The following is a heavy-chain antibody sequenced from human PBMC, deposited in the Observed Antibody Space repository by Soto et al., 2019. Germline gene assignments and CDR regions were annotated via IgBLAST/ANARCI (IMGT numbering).Heavy chain of an antibody. Sequence: ASVKVSCKASGYTFSQYAIHWVRQAPGQRLEWMGWMNGHSGNTKYSQKFQDRVTITKNTSVSTAYMELSSLRSEDTAVYYCARPGITGTTPWSYYYYYMDVWGKGTTVTVSS. J-gene: IGHJ6*03. CDR1: GYTFSQYA. V-gene: IGHV1-3*01. D-gene: IGHD1-7*01. CDR3: ARPGITGTTPWSYYYYYMDV. CDR2: MNGHSGNT.